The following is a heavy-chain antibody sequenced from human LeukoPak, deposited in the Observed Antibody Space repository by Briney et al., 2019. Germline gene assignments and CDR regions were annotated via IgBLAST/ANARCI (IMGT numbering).Heavy chain of an antibody. Sequence: SCSTLVKPTQTLTLTCTFSGFSLDSSGLGVAWVRQPPGNPLEWLRTIYYTDEIRYSPSLKTRLTIAKDTSKNQVFLMMTNMDPVDTATYYCAQSPDYGGDYDAFDVWGQGTMVTVSS. V-gene: IGHV2-5*01. CDR3: AQSPDYGGDYDAFDV. CDR1: GFSLDSSGLG. J-gene: IGHJ3*01. D-gene: IGHD4-23*01. CDR2: IYYTDEI.